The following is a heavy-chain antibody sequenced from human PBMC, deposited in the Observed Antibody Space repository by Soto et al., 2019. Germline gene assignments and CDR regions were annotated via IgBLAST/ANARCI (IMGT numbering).Heavy chain of an antibody. V-gene: IGHV1-18*01. CDR1: GYTFTSYG. Sequence: QVQLVQSGAEVKKPGASVKVSCKASGYTFTSYGISWVRQAPGQGLEWMGWISACNGNTNYAQKLQGRVTMTTDTSTSTAYMELRSLRADDTAVYYCARNYDFWSGYYPKDYFDYWGQGTLVTVSS. CDR3: ARNYDFWSGYYPKDYFDY. J-gene: IGHJ4*02. D-gene: IGHD3-3*01. CDR2: ISACNGNT.